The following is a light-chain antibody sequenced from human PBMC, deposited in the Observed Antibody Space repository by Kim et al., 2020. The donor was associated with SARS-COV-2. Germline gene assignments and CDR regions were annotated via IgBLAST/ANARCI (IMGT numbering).Light chain of an antibody. CDR3: QTWGTGNVV. V-gene: IGLV4-69*01. CDR2: LNSDGSH. J-gene: IGLJ2*01. Sequence: ELTQSPSASASLGASVKLTCTLSSGHSSYAIAWHQQQPEKGPRYLMKLNSDGSHSKGDGIPDRFSGSSSGAERYLTISSLQSEDEADYYCQTWGTGNVVFGGGTQLTVL. CDR1: SGHSSYA.